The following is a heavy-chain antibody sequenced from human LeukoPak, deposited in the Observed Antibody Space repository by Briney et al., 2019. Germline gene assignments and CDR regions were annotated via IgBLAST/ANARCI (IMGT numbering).Heavy chain of an antibody. CDR1: GFTFKDYG. Sequence: GRSLRLSCAATGFTFKDYGMHWVRHPPGKGLEWVSSINWNGGGTDYADSVKGRFTISRDNAKNSLYLQLSSLRPEDTALYYCAKHMRATNTYSFFGLDAWGQGTTVTVSS. CDR3: AKHMRATNTYSFFGLDA. V-gene: IGHV3-9*01. J-gene: IGHJ6*02. D-gene: IGHD1-26*01. CDR2: INWNGGGT.